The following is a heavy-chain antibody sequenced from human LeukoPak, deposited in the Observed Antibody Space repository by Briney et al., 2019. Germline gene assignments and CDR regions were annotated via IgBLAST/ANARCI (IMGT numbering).Heavy chain of an antibody. D-gene: IGHD3-3*01. Sequence: GGSLRLSCAASGFTFSSYWMHWVRQAPGKGLVWVSRINSDGSSTSYADSVKGRFTISRDNSKNTLCLQMNSLRAEDTAVYYCAKSRVTIFGMVIGYYFDYWGQGTLVTVSS. J-gene: IGHJ4*02. CDR3: AKSRVTIFGMVIGYYFDY. CDR2: INSDGSST. V-gene: IGHV3-74*01. CDR1: GFTFSSYW.